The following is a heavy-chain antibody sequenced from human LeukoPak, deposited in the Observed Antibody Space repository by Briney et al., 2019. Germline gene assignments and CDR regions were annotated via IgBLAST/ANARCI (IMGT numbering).Heavy chain of an antibody. D-gene: IGHD2-2*01. CDR2: INPNSGGT. CDR3: ARDLPRYCSSTSCSKGDY. Sequence: ASVKVSCKASGYTFTGYYMHWVRQAPGQGLEWMGWINPNSGGTNYAQKFQGRVTMTRDTSISTAYMELSRLRSDDTAVYYCARDLPRYCSSTSCSKGDYWGQGTLVTVSS. CDR1: GYTFTGYY. V-gene: IGHV1-2*02. J-gene: IGHJ4*02.